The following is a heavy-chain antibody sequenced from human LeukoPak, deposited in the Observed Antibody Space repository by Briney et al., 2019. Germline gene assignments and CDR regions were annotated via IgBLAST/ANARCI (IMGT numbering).Heavy chain of an antibody. CDR3: ARDDYDYWSGHYWFDP. D-gene: IGHD3-3*01. CDR2: ISGSGDVV. J-gene: IGHJ5*02. Sequence: GGSLTLSCTASGFAFSDYYMSWIRQAPGKGLEWISHISGSGDVVYYADSVKGRFSISRNNARKSLFLQMDSLRVEDSAVYYCARDDYDYWSGHYWFDPWGQGTPVTVSS. V-gene: IGHV3-11*04. CDR1: GFAFSDYY.